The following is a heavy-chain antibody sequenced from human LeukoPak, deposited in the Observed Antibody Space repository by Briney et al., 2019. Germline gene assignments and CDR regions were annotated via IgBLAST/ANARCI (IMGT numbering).Heavy chain of an antibody. CDR3: ARLVSQTEPRFDS. V-gene: IGHV4-34*01. CDR1: GGSFSGYY. J-gene: IGHJ4*02. Sequence: PSENLSLTCAVYGGSFSGYYWSWIRQPPGKGLEWVGEINDRGSTNYNPSLKSRVTLSVDTSKNQFSLNLRSVTAADTAIYYCARLVSQTEPRFDSWGQGTLVTVSS. CDR2: INDRGST. D-gene: IGHD6-13*01.